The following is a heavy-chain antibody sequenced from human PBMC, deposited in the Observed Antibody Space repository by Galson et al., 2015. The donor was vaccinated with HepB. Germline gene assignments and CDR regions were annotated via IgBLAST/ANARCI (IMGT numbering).Heavy chain of an antibody. CDR3: ARTGTDGGDNWFDP. J-gene: IGHJ5*02. V-gene: IGHV1-69*13. D-gene: IGHD1-1*01. CDR1: GGTFSSYA. Sequence: SVKVSCKASGGTFSSYAISWVRQAPGQGLEWMGGIIPIFGTANYAQKFQGRVTITADESTSTAYMELSSLRSEDTAVYYCARTGTDGGDNWFDPWGQGTLVTVSS. CDR2: IIPIFGTA.